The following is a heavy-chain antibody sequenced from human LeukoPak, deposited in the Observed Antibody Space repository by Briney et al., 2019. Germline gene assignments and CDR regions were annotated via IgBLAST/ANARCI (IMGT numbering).Heavy chain of an antibody. D-gene: IGHD3-10*01. V-gene: IGHV4-30-4*01. CDR3: ARDRKVLLWFGELGTSDYGMDV. J-gene: IGHJ6*02. Sequence: PSQTLSLTCTVSGGSISSGDYYWRWIRQPPGKGLEWIVYIYYSGSTYYNPSLKSRVTISVDTSKNHFSLKLSSVTAADTAVYYCARDRKVLLWFGELGTSDYGMDVWGQGTTVTVSS. CDR1: GGSISSGDYY. CDR2: IYYSGST.